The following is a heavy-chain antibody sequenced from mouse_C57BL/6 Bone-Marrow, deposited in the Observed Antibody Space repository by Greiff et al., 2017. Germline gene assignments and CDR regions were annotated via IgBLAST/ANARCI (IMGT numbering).Heavy chain of an antibody. J-gene: IGHJ4*01. D-gene: IGHD1-1*01. CDR1: GFSLTSYG. V-gene: IGHV2-2*01. CDR2: IWSGGST. CDR3: DGHITTVHYYAMDY. Sequence: QVQLQHSGPGLVPPSQSLSITCTVSGFSLTSYGVHWVRQSPGKGLEWLGVIWSGGSTDYNAAFISRLSISKDNSKSQVFFKMNSLQADDTAIYYCDGHITTVHYYAMDYWGQGTSVTVSS.